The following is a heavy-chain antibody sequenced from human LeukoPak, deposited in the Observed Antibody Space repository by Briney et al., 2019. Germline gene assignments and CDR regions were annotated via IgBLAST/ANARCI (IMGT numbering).Heavy chain of an antibody. D-gene: IGHD3-16*01. CDR1: GFTFSSYA. J-gene: IGHJ4*02. Sequence: GRSLRLSCAASGFTFSSYAMHWVRQAPGKGLEWEAVISYDGSNKYYADSVKGRFTISRDNSKNTLYLQMNSLRAEDTAVYYCARNYDYLDYWGQGTLVTVSS. CDR2: ISYDGSNK. CDR3: ARNYDYLDY. V-gene: IGHV3-30*04.